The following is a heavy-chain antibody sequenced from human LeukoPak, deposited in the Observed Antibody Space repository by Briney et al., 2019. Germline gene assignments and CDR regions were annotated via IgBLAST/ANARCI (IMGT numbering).Heavy chain of an antibody. D-gene: IGHD4-17*01. CDR2: IYYSGDS. J-gene: IGHJ4*02. Sequence: PSETLSLTCTVSGGSISSYYWSWIRQPPGKGLEWIGCIYYSGDSNYNPSLKSRVTISIDTSKSQFSLNLSSVAAADTAVYYCATGLHEYGDLPLGYWGQGTLVTVSS. V-gene: IGHV4-59*01. CDR3: ATGLHEYGDLPLGY. CDR1: GGSISSYY.